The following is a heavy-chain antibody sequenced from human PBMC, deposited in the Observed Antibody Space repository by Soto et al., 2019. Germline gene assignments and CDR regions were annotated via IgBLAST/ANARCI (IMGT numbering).Heavy chain of an antibody. D-gene: IGHD3-22*01. CDR2: ISYDGSNK. Sequence: GGSLRLSCAASGFTFISYGMHWVLQAPGKGLEWVAVISYDGSNKYYADSVKGRFTISRDNSKNTLYLQMNSLRAEDTAVYYCAKEGYYDSSGYPHYWGQGTLVTVSS. V-gene: IGHV3-30*18. CDR1: GFTFISYG. J-gene: IGHJ4*01. CDR3: AKEGYYDSSGYPHY.